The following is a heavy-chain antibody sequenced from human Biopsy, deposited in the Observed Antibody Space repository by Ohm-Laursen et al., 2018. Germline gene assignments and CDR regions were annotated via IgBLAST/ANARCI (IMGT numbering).Heavy chain of an antibody. Sequence: SLRLSCTSSGFTFSRYAMSWVRQAPGKGLEWVSAISGSGRTYYADSVKGRFTIFRDNSKNTLFLQLSSLRTEDTAVYHCAKDRDLNFLAWFDPWGQGTLVTVSS. D-gene: IGHD2/OR15-2a*01. V-gene: IGHV3-23*01. CDR2: ISGSGRT. CDR3: AKDRDLNFLAWFDP. J-gene: IGHJ5*01. CDR1: GFTFSRYA.